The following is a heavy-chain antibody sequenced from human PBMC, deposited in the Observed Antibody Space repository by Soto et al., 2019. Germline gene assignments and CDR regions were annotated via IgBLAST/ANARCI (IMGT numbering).Heavy chain of an antibody. CDR2: INHSGST. J-gene: IGHJ1*01. V-gene: IGHV4-34*01. CDR3: ARVWRYCSGGTCHHAEYFQH. CDR1: GGSFSGYF. Sequence: SETLSLTCAVYGGSFSGYFWSWVRQPPGKGLEWIGEINHSGSTNYNPSLKSRVTISADTSKNQFSLKLSSVTAADTAVYYCARVWRYCSGGTCHHAEYFQHWGQGNLVTISS. D-gene: IGHD2-15*01.